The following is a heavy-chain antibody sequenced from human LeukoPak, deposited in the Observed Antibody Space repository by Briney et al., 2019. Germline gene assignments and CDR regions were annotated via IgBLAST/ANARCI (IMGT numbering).Heavy chain of an antibody. CDR3: AKAVRSMVTGGGYFDS. CDR1: GFAFSNYA. CDR2: LSGGGDSR. J-gene: IGHJ4*02. Sequence: GGSLRLSCAASGFAFSNYAMSWVRQAPGKGLGWVSSLSGGGDSRYYEDSVMGRFTISRDNSKNTLYLQMNSLRAEDTAVYYCAKAVRSMVTGGGYFDSWGQGTLVTVS. D-gene: IGHD3-10*01. V-gene: IGHV3-23*01.